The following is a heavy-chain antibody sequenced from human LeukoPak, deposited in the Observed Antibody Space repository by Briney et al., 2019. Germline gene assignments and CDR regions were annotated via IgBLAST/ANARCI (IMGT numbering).Heavy chain of an antibody. Sequence: PSETLSLTCTVSGGSISSYYWSWIRQPPGKGLEWIGYIYYSGSTNYNPSLKSRVTISADTSKNQFSLKLSSVTAADTAVYYCARATPDYYGSGKRGSFDYWGQGTLVTVSS. CDR1: GGSISSYY. CDR2: IYYSGST. CDR3: ARATPDYYGSGKRGSFDY. D-gene: IGHD3-10*01. V-gene: IGHV4-59*01. J-gene: IGHJ4*02.